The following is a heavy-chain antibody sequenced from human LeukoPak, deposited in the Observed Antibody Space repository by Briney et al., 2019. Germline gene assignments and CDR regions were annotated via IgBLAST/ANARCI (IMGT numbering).Heavy chain of an antibody. Sequence: SETLSLTCTVSGGSISSYYWSWIRQPAGKGLEWIGRIYTSGSTNYNPSLKSRVTMSVDTSKNQFSLKLGSVTAADTAVYYCARGATGYSSGWPFDYWGQGTLVTVSS. J-gene: IGHJ4*02. CDR3: ARGATGYSSGWPFDY. D-gene: IGHD6-19*01. CDR1: GGSISSYY. V-gene: IGHV4-4*07. CDR2: IYTSGST.